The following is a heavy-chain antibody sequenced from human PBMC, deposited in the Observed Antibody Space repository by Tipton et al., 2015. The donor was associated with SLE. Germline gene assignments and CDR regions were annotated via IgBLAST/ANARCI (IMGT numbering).Heavy chain of an antibody. CDR2: IYTSGST. CDR3: ATPTRYYFDY. CDR1: GGSISSGGYY. J-gene: IGHJ4*02. Sequence: TLSLTCTVSGGSISSGGYYWSWIRQPAGKGLEWIGYIYTSGSTNYNPSLKSRVTISVDTSKNQFSLKLSSVTAADTAVYYCATPTRYYFDYWGQGTLVTVSS. V-gene: IGHV4-61*09.